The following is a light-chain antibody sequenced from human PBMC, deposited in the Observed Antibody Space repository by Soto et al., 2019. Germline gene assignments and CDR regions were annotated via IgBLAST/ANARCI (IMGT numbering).Light chain of an antibody. CDR1: SSDVGGYNY. CDR3: SSYAGSNIYV. Sequence: QSALTQPPSASGSPGQSVTISCTGSSSDVGGYNYISWYQQHPGKPPKLMTYEVTKRPSGVPDRFSGSKSGNTASLTVSGLQAEDEADYYCSSYAGSNIYVFGTGTKLTVL. J-gene: IGLJ1*01. CDR2: EVT. V-gene: IGLV2-8*01.